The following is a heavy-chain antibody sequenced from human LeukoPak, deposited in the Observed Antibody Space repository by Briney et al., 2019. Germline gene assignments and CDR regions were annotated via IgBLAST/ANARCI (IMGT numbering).Heavy chain of an antibody. V-gene: IGHV1-69*04. Sequence: ASVKVSCKASGGTFSSYAISWLRQAPGQGLEWMGRIIPILGIANYAQKFQGRVTITADKSTSTAYMELSSLRSEDTAVYYCARGYYYDSSGYYDYWGQGTLVTVSS. CDR1: GGTFSSYA. CDR3: ARGYYYDSSGYYDY. CDR2: IIPILGIA. J-gene: IGHJ4*02. D-gene: IGHD3-22*01.